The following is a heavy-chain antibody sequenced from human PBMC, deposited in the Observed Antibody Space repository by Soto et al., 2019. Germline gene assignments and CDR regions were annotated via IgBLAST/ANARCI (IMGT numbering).Heavy chain of an antibody. CDR3: ARHESAVWEWPPYKPPDY. CDR2: IYYSGTT. J-gene: IGHJ4*02. D-gene: IGHD1-26*01. CDR1: GGSISSSSYY. Sequence: SETLSLTCTVSGGSISSSSYYWGWIRQPPGKGLEWIGSIYYSGTTYYNPSLKSRVTISVDTSKNQFSLKLSSVTAADTAVYYCARHESAVWEWPPYKPPDYWGQGTLVTVSS. V-gene: IGHV4-39*01.